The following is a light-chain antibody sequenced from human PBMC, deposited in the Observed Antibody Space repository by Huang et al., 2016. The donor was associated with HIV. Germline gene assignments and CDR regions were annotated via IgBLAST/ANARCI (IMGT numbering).Light chain of an antibody. CDR2: VAS. V-gene: IGKV3-11*01. Sequence: EIVLTQSPATLSLSPGERATLSCRARRSVSSDLDWYQQQAGQAPRLLIYVASNRATGIPARFSGSGSGTDFTLTISSLEPEDFAVYYCQQRSDWPRTFGQGTKLEIK. CDR3: QQRSDWPRT. J-gene: IGKJ2*01. CDR1: RSVSSD.